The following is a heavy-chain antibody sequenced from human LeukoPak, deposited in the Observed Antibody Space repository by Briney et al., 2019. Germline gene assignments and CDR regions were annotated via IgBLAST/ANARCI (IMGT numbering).Heavy chain of an antibody. V-gene: IGHV1-3*01. D-gene: IGHD3-9*01. CDR1: GYTFTSYA. CDR2: INAGNGNT. Sequence: ASVKVSCKASGYTFTSYAMHWVRQAPGQRLEWMGWINAGNGNTKYSQKFQGRVTITRDTSASTAYMELSSLRSEDTAVYYCARQLRYFDWLFGGEYYFDYWGQGTLVTVSS. CDR3: ARQLRYFDWLFGGEYYFDY. J-gene: IGHJ4*02.